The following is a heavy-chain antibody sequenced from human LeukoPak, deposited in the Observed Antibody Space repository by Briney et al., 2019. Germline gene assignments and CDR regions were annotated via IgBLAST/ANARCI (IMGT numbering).Heavy chain of an antibody. CDR1: GGSISSSSYY. CDR3: ARSYSRVDSLLWFGEYRGYYFDY. D-gene: IGHD3-10*01. CDR2: IYYSGST. J-gene: IGHJ4*02. Sequence: SETLSLTCTVSGGSISSSSYYWGWIRQRPGEGLEWIGSIYYSGSTYYNPSLESRVTISVDTSKNQFSLKLSSVTAADTAVYYCARSYSRVDSLLWFGEYRGYYFDYWGQGTLVTVSS. V-gene: IGHV4-39*01.